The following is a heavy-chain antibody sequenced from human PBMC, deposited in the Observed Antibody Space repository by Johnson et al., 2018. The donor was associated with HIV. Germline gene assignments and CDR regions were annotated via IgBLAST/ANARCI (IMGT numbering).Heavy chain of an antibody. Sequence: MQLVESGGGVVQPGGSLRLSCAASGFTFSSYAMHWVRQAPGQGLEWVANIKQDGSGKYYVDSVKGRFTISRDNAKNSLFLQMNSLRAEDTAVYYCARSNWAHFDAFDIWGQGTMVTVSS. V-gene: IGHV3-7*01. CDR3: ARSNWAHFDAFDI. CDR1: GFTFSSYA. CDR2: IKQDGSGK. J-gene: IGHJ3*02. D-gene: IGHD7-27*01.